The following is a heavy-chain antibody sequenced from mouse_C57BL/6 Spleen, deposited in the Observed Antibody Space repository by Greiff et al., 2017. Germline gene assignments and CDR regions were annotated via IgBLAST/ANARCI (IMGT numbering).Heavy chain of an antibody. V-gene: IGHV1-50*01. Sequence: VQLQQPGAELVKPGASVKLSCKASGYTFTSYWMQWVKQRPGQGLEWIGENDPSDSYTNYNQKFKGKATLTVDTSSSTAYMQLSSLTSEDSAVYYCAIRYFDYWGQGTTLTVSS. CDR3: AIRYFDY. CDR2: NDPSDSYT. CDR1: GYTFTSYW. J-gene: IGHJ2*01.